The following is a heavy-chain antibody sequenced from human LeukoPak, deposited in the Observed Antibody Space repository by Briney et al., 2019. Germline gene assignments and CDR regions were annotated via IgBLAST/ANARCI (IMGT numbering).Heavy chain of an antibody. D-gene: IGHD2-2*01. CDR1: GGSISSGGYY. CDR2: IYYSGST. J-gene: IGHJ6*02. CDR3: ARDTPGSSTWFPNSHYGMDV. V-gene: IGHV4-31*03. Sequence: SETLSLTCTVSGGSISSGGYYWSWIRQHPGKGLEWIGYIYYSGSTYYNPSLKSRVTISVDTSKNQCSLKLSSVTAADTAVYYCARDTPGSSTWFPNSHYGMDVWGQGTTVTVSS.